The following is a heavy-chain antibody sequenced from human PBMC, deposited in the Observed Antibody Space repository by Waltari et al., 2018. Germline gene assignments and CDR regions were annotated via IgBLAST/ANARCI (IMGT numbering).Heavy chain of an antibody. V-gene: IGHV3-23*01. CDR2: ISGSGGST. CDR1: GFTFSSYA. CDR3: AKVGGSQWLVLLHYFDY. D-gene: IGHD6-19*01. Sequence: EVQLLESGGGLVQPGGSLRLSCAASGFTFSSYAMSWVRQAPGKGLEWVSAISGSGGSTYYADSVKGRFTISRDNSKNTLYLQMNSLRAEDTAVYYCAKVGGSQWLVLLHYFDYWGQGTLVTVSS. J-gene: IGHJ4*02.